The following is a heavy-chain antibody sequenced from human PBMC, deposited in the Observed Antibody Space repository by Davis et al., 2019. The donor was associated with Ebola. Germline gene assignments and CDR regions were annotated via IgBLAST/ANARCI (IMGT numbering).Heavy chain of an antibody. Sequence: SVKVSCKASGGTFSSYTISWVXXXXLXXXXRXXXLIPILCIANYAQKFQGRVTITADKSTSTAYMELSSLRSEDTAVYYCAREGSVWGSYPFDYWGQGTLVTVSS. J-gene: IGHJ4*02. CDR1: GGTFSSYT. V-gene: IGHV1-69*10. CDR3: AREGSVWGSYPFDY. D-gene: IGHD3-16*02. CDR2: LIPILCIA.